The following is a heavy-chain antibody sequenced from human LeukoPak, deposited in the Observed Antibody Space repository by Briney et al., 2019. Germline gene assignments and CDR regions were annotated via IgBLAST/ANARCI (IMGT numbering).Heavy chain of an antibody. J-gene: IGHJ4*02. D-gene: IGHD6-19*01. CDR1: GGSISTYY. V-gene: IGHV4-59*12. CDR2: NHYTGST. CDR3: ASDTVAGTG. Sequence: PSETLSLTCTVFGGSISTYYWTWIRQPPGKGLEWIGYNHYTGSTNYNPSLKSRVTISADTSKNQFSLKLSSVTAADTSVYYCASDTVAGTGWGQGTLVTVSS.